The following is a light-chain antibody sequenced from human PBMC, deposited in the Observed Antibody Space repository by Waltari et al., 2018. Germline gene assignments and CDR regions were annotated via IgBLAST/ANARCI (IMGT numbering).Light chain of an antibody. V-gene: IGLV3-27*01. CDR1: VLGKKF. CDR2: RDS. J-gene: IGLJ2*01. Sequence: SYELTQPSSVSVSPGQTARITCSGDVLGKKFIRWFQQKPGKAPGLLIFRDSERPSGIPERFSGSSSGTTVTLTISGAQVEDEADYYCFTVDDNSLRLFGGGTKLTVL. CDR3: FTVDDNSLRL.